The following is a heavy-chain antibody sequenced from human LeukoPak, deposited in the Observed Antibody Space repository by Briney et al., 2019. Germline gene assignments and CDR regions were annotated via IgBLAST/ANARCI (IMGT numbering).Heavy chain of an antibody. CDR3: ARRGGGDYGDWYFDL. J-gene: IGHJ2*01. CDR1: GGSISSYY. CDR2: IYYSGST. Sequence: SETLSLTCTVSGGSISSYYWSWIRQPPGKGLEWIGYIYYSGSTNYNPSLKSRVTISVDTSKNQFSLKLSSVTAADTAVYYCARRGGGDYGDWYFDLWGRGTLVTVSS. V-gene: IGHV4-59*08. D-gene: IGHD4-17*01.